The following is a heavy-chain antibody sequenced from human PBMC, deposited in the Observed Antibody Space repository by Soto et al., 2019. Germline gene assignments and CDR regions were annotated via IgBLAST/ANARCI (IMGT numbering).Heavy chain of an antibody. D-gene: IGHD3-16*01. CDR3: ARDRLITYGAKIAPDH. J-gene: IGHJ5*02. CDR1: GFTFSDFG. V-gene: IGHV3-33*01. CDR2: IWYDGSYQ. Sequence: RLSCKASGFTFSDFGMHWVRQAPGKGLEWVSAIWYDGSYQYYADPVRGRFTTSRDNSNNTLFLQMNSLRVEDTAVYYCARDRLITYGAKIAPDHWGQGALVTVSS.